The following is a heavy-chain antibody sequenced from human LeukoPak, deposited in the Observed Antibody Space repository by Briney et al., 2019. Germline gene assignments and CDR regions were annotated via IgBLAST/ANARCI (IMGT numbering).Heavy chain of an antibody. V-gene: IGHV7-4-1*02. J-gene: IGHJ4*02. D-gene: IGHD2-2*01. CDR1: GYTFTGYY. CDR3: ARLVHCSSTSCYLFDY. CDR2: INTNTGNP. Sequence: EASVKVSCKASGYTFTGYYMHWVRQAPGQGLEWMGWINTNTGNPTYAQGFTGRFVFSLDTSVSTAYLQISSLKAEDTAVYYCARLVHCSSTSCYLFDYWGQGTLVTVSS.